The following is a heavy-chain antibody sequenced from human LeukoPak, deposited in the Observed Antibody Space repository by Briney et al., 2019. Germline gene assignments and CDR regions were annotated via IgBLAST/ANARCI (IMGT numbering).Heavy chain of an antibody. Sequence: SVKVSCKASGGTFSSYAISWVRQAPGQGLEWMGRIIPILGIANYAQKFQGRVTITADKSTSTAYMELSSLRSEDTAVYYCARLSVLGAFDIWGQGTMVTVSS. CDR3: ARLSVLGAFDI. D-gene: IGHD7-27*01. V-gene: IGHV1-69*04. J-gene: IGHJ3*02. CDR1: GGTFSSYA. CDR2: IIPILGIA.